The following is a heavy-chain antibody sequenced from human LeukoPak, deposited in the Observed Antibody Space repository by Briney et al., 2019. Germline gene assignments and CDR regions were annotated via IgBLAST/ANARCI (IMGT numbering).Heavy chain of an antibody. V-gene: IGHV1-18*01. Sequence: ASVKVSCKASGYTFTSYDISWVRQAPGQGLEWMGWITPYNGNTNYAHNLRDRVTMTTDTSTTTAYLELRSLTSDDTAIYYCAREAAAGVSFEYWGQGTLVTVSS. D-gene: IGHD6-13*01. CDR2: ITPYNGNT. CDR3: AREAAAGVSFEY. J-gene: IGHJ4*02. CDR1: GYTFTSYD.